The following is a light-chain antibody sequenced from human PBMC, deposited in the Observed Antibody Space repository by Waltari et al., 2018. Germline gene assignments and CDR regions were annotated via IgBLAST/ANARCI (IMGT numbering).Light chain of an antibody. CDR2: GAS. Sequence: DIVLTQSQATLSLSPGERATLSCRASQSVSSSLAWYQQKPGQAPRLLIYGASSRATGIPDRFSGSGSGTDFTLTISSLEPEDFAVYYCQQYSNWRTFGQGTKVEIK. CDR3: QQYSNWRT. J-gene: IGKJ1*01. V-gene: IGKV3-15*01. CDR1: QSVSSS.